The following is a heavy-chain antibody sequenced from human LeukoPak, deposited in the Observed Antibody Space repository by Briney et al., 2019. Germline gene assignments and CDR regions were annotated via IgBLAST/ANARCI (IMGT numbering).Heavy chain of an antibody. V-gene: IGHV4-59*01. Sequence: SETLSLTCTVSDGSMRSYYWSRIRQPPAKGLQWIGYVHYGGSTNYNPSLTSRVTISVDTSKNQFSLTLRSVTAADTAVYYCARGTKKPYRYSSTWYVDYWGQGTLVTVSS. CDR1: DGSMRSYY. CDR2: VHYGGST. D-gene: IGHD6-13*01. CDR3: ARGTKKPYRYSSTWYVDY. J-gene: IGHJ4*02.